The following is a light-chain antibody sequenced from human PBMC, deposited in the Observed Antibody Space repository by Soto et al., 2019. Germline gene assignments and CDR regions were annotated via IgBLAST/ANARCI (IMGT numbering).Light chain of an antibody. Sequence: EIQLTQSPSSLSAFVGDTVTITCRASQSISTYLNWYQQRPGKAPNLLIYATATLQGGVPSRFSGSGYGTEFTLTITGLQPEDFATYYCQQTYSASTRTFGQGTKVEIK. CDR2: ATA. V-gene: IGKV1-39*01. CDR3: QQTYSASTRT. J-gene: IGKJ1*01. CDR1: QSISTY.